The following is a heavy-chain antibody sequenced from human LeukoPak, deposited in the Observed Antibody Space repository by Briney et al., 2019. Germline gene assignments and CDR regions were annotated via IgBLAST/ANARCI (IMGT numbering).Heavy chain of an antibody. CDR2: IWYDGSNK. Sequence: GGSLRLSCAASGFTFSSYGMHWVRQAPGKGLEWVAVIWYDGSNKYYADSVKGRFTISRDNSKNTLYLQMNSLRAEDTAVYYCAKAGYSGNFDYWGQGTLVTVSS. V-gene: IGHV3-33*06. D-gene: IGHD5-12*01. J-gene: IGHJ4*02. CDR3: AKAGYSGNFDY. CDR1: GFTFSSYG.